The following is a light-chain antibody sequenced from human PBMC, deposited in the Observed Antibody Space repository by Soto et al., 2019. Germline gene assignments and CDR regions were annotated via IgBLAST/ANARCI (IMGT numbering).Light chain of an antibody. Sequence: SVLTQPSSASGSPGQSITVSCPGTSSDVGGYRFVAWYQQHPGKAPKLMIYDVSNRPSGVSNRFSGSKSGNTASLTISGLQAEDEADYYCSSYASSNTYVFGTGTKVTVL. J-gene: IGLJ1*01. CDR1: SSDVGGYRF. CDR2: DVS. V-gene: IGLV2-14*03. CDR3: SSYASSNTYV.